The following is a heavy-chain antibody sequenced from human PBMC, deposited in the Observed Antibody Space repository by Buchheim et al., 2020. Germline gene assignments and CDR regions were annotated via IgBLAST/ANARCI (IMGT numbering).Heavy chain of an antibody. CDR3: ARDYGE. V-gene: IGHV3-7*01. Sequence: EVQLVESGGGLVQPGESLRLSCVASGFNFRDQWMSWFRQAPGTGLRWVANIKQDGTIKDYLDSVKGRFTISRDNAKTSLYLQMNNLRGEDTAVYYCARDYGEWGQGTL. D-gene: IGHD4/OR15-4a*01. J-gene: IGHJ4*02. CDR1: GFNFRDQW. CDR2: IKQDGTIK.